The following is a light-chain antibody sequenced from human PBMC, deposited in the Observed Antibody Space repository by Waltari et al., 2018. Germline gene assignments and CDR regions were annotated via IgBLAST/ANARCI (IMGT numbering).Light chain of an antibody. CDR2: EDN. J-gene: IGLJ2*01. V-gene: IGLV6-57*03. CDR1: SGSIASNY. Sequence: NFMLTQPHSVSESPGKTVTISCTRSSGSIASNYVQWYQQRPGSAPTTVLYEDNQRPSGVPDRFSGSIDSSSNSASLTISGLKTEDEADYYCQSYDSRVVFGGGTKLTVL. CDR3: QSYDSRVV.